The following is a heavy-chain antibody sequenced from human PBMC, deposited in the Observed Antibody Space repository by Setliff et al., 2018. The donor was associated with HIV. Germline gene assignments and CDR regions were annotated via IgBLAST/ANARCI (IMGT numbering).Heavy chain of an antibody. Sequence: GASVKVSCKASGYTFISYAISWVRQAPGQGLEWMGWITTYNGNTNYAQKFQGRVTMTTDTSTTTAYMELRSLRSDDTAVYYCARSRWHSSPYYYYMDVWGKGTTVTVSS. V-gene: IGHV1-18*01. D-gene: IGHD6-13*01. J-gene: IGHJ6*03. CDR2: ITTYNGNT. CDR3: ARSRWHSSPYYYYMDV. CDR1: GYTFISYA.